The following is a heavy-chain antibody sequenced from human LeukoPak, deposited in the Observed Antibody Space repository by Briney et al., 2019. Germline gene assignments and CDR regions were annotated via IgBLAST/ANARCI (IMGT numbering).Heavy chain of an antibody. J-gene: IGHJ4*02. V-gene: IGHV4-59*08. D-gene: IGHD3-22*01. Sequence: SETLSLTCTVSGGSVSSYYWSWIRQPPGKGLEWIGYIYYSGSTNYNPSLKSRVTISADTSKNQFSLKLSSVTAADTAVYYCASPRGYYDSSGYYRWGQGTLVTVSS. CDR3: ASPRGYYDSSGYYR. CDR1: GGSVSSYY. CDR2: IYYSGST.